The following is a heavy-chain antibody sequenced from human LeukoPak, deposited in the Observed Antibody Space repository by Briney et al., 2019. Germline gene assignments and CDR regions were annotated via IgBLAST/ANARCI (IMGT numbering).Heavy chain of an antibody. V-gene: IGHV4-31*03. J-gene: IGHJ3*02. D-gene: IGHD2-2*01. CDR2: IYYSGST. CDR1: GGSISSGGYS. Sequence: DPSQTLSLTCTVSGGSISSGGYSWSWIRQHPGKGLEWIGYIYYSGSTYYNPSLKSRVTISVDTSKNQFSLKLSSVTAADTAVYYCARAVLVVPAANAFDIWGQGTMVTVSS. CDR3: ARAVLVVPAANAFDI.